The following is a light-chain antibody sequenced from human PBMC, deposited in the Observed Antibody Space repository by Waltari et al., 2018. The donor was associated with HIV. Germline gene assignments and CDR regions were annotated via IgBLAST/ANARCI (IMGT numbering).Light chain of an antibody. J-gene: IGKJ1*01. CDR2: GAS. V-gene: IGKV1-9*01. Sequence: DMQLTQSPSFLSASVGDRVTISCRASQDINTYLAWYQVKPGRAPKLLIYGASSLHSGVPSRFSGSGSGTEFTLTISSLQPEDFSTYYRQQFHSLPRTFGQGTKVEIK. CDR3: QQFHSLPRT. CDR1: QDINTY.